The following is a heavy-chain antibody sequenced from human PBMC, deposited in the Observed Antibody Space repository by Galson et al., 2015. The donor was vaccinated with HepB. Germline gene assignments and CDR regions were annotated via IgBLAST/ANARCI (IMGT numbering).Heavy chain of an antibody. CDR1: GFTVSSNY. V-gene: IGHV3-53*01. J-gene: IGHJ6*02. CDR3: AREGRSLHYYYGMDV. CDR2: IYGGGTT. Sequence: SLRLSCAASGFTVSSNYMNWVRQAPGKGLEWVSLIYGGGTTHYADSVKGRFTISRDNSKNTLYLQMNSLRAEDTAVYYCAREGRSLHYYYGMDVWGQGTTVTVSS.